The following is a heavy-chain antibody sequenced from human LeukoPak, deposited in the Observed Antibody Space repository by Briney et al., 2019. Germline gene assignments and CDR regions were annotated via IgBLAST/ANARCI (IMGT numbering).Heavy chain of an antibody. D-gene: IGHD1-26*01. CDR3: ARIHQVGATIPINNWFDP. V-gene: IGHV3-7*01. Sequence: GGPLRLSCAASGFTFSSYWMSWVRQAPGKGLEWVANIKQDGSEKYYVDSVKGRFTISRDNAKNSLYLQMNSLRAEDTAVYYCARIHQVGATIPINNWFDPWGQGTLVTVSS. J-gene: IGHJ5*02. CDR1: GFTFSSYW. CDR2: IKQDGSEK.